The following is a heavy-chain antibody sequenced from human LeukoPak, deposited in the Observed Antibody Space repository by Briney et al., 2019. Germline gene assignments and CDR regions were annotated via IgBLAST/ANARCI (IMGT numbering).Heavy chain of an antibody. Sequence: ASVKVSCKASGYTFTSYGISWVRQAPGQGLEWMGWISAYNGNTNYAQKLQGRVTMTTDTSTSTAYMELRSLRSDDTAVYYCARSAAAGTMGAEYFQHWGQGTLVTVSS. J-gene: IGHJ1*01. D-gene: IGHD6-13*01. CDR2: ISAYNGNT. V-gene: IGHV1-18*01. CDR1: GYTFTSYG. CDR3: ARSAAAGTMGAEYFQH.